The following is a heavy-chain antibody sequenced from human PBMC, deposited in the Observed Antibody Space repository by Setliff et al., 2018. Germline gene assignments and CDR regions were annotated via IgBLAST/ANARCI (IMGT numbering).Heavy chain of an antibody. CDR1: DDSFTSSRYY. CDR3: VRSSAPQVVLAADFDF. CDR2: ISYSGTP. V-gene: IGHV4-39*01. J-gene: IGHJ4*02. D-gene: IGHD6-19*01. Sequence: PSETLSLTCTVSDDSFTSSRYYWGWIRQAPGSGLEWIGSISYSGTPYYNASVESRVTISIDTSRNQFSLELRSVTVADTAVYYCVRSSAPQVVLAADFDFWGQGTPVTVSS.